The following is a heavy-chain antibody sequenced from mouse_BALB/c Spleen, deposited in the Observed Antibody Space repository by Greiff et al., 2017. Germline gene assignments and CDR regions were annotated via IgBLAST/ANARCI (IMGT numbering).Heavy chain of an antibody. CDR1: GFSLTSYG. V-gene: IGHV2-4-1*01. CDR3: ARGGAYWCFDV. J-gene: IGHJ1*01. CDR2: IWSGGST. Sequence: QVQLQQSGPGLVQPSQSLSITCTVSGFSLTSYGVHWVRQSPGKGLEWLGVIWSGGSTDYNAAFISRLSISKDNSKSQVFFKMNSLQADDTAIYYCARGGAYWCFDVWGAGTTVTVSS.